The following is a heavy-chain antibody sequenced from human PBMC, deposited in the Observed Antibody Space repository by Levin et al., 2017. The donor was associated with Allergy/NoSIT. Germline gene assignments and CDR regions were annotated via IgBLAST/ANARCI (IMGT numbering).Heavy chain of an antibody. CDR2: IYPSDSDT. V-gene: IGHV5-51*01. CDR1: GYSFTSYW. D-gene: IGHD7-27*01. J-gene: IGHJ4*02. Sequence: PGGSLRLSCKDSGYSFTSYWIGWVRQMPGKGLEWMGIIYPSDSDTRYSPSFQGQVTISADKSFSTAYLQWSSLKASDTAMYYCARLRDELGSFDTWGQGTLVTVSS. CDR3: ARLRDELGSFDT.